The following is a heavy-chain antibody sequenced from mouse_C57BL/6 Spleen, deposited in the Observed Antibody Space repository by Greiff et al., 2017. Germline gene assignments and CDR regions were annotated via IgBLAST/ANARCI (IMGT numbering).Heavy chain of an antibody. D-gene: IGHD1-1*01. CDR1: GYTFTSYW. CDR2: IDPSDSYT. Sequence: QVQLQQPGAELVKPGASVKLSCKASGYTFTSYWMQWVKQRPGQGLEWIGEIDPSDSYTNYNQKFKGKATLTVDTSSTTAYMQLSSLTSEDAAVVYCSSLTPVYYFAYWGQGTTLTVSS. CDR3: SSLTPVYYFAY. J-gene: IGHJ2*01. V-gene: IGHV1-50*01.